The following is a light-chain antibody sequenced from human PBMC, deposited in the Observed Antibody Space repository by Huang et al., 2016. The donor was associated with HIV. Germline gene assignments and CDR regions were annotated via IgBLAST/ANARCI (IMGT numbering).Light chain of an antibody. CDR1: QSVSSH. Sequence: EIVLTQSPATLSLSPGARATLSCRASQSVSSHVAWYQQKPGQAPRLLIYDASNRATGIPVRFSGSGSGTDFTLTIGSLEPGDSAIYYCQHRSNWPPYTFGQGTKLEIK. J-gene: IGKJ2*01. CDR3: QHRSNWPPYT. V-gene: IGKV3-11*01. CDR2: DAS.